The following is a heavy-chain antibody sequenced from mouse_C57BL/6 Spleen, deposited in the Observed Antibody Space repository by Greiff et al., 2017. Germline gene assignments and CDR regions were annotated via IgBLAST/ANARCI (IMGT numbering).Heavy chain of an antibody. CDR2: IDPSDSYT. V-gene: IGHV1-69*01. Sequence: QVQLQQPGAELVMPGASVKLSCKASGYTFTSYWMHWVKQRPGQGLEWIGEIDPSDSYTNYNQKFKGKSTLTVDKSSSTAYMQLSSLTSEDSAVYYCARSLYDYGGGWYFDVWGTGTTVTVSS. CDR1: GYTFTSYW. D-gene: IGHD2-4*01. CDR3: ARSLYDYGGGWYFDV. J-gene: IGHJ1*03.